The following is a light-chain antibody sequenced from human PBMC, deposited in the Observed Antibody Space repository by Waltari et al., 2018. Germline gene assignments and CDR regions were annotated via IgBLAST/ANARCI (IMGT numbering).Light chain of an antibody. J-gene: IGLJ2*01. CDR2: DVS. CDR1: SSDVCGYDY. V-gene: IGLV2-14*03. CDR3: SSYTSTTTVI. Sequence: QSALTQPASVSGSPGQSLTISCTGTSSDVCGYDYVSWYQQRPGKAPKVMIYDVSNRPSGVSNRFSGSKSGNTASLAISGLQAEDEADYYCSSYTSTTTVIFGGGTKLTVL.